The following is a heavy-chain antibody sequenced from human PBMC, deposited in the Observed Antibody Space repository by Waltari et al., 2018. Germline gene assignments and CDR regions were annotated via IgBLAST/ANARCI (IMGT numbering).Heavy chain of an antibody. CDR1: AYSITSSFY. J-gene: IGHJ4*02. D-gene: IGHD3-10*01. Sequence: QVQLQESGPGLVKPSETLSLTCAVSAYSITSSFYWGWIRQPPGKGLEWIGNIFHRGSTYYNPSLKRRVTISIDTSKNQFSLKLSSVTAADTAVYYCARVSGTFDYWGQGTLVSVSS. CDR3: ARVSGTFDY. V-gene: IGHV4-38-2*01. CDR2: IFHRGST.